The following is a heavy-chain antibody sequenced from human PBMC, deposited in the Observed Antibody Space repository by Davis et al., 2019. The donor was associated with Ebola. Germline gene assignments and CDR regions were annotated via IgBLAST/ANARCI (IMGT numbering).Heavy chain of an antibody. D-gene: IGHD6-19*01. V-gene: IGHV5-51*01. CDR1: GYTFSRYW. CDR3: ALLPYRSTWNDGFDI. Sequence: GESLKISCKGSGYTFSRYWIGWVRQLPGKGLEWMGIIYAGDSDTRYSPSFQGQVTISVDKSISTAYLQWSSLKASDTAIYYCALLPYRSTWNDGFDIWGQGTMVTVSS. CDR2: IYAGDSDT. J-gene: IGHJ3*02.